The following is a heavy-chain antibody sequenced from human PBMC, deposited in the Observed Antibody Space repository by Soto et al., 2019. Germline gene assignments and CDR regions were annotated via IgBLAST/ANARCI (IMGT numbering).Heavy chain of an antibody. V-gene: IGHV4-59*01. Sequence: SETLSLTCTVSGGSISPYYWSWIRQPPGKGLEWIGYVYYSGNTNYNPSLESRVTISVDTSRNRFSLNLTSATAADTAVYYCARKGAAASHAHYHMDVWGRGTAGTVSS. CDR2: VYYSGNT. D-gene: IGHD6-13*01. CDR1: GGSISPYY. J-gene: IGHJ6*03. CDR3: ARKGAAASHAHYHMDV.